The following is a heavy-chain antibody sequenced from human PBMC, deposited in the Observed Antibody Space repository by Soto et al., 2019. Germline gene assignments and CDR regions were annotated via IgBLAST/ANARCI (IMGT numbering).Heavy chain of an antibody. CDR1: GFTFSSYG. J-gene: IGHJ4*02. CDR3: ARDGDDYYFDY. V-gene: IGHV3-33*01. D-gene: IGHD2-21*02. Sequence: VGSLRLSCAASGFTFSSYGMHWVRQAPGKGLEWVAVIWYDGSNKYHADSVKGRFTISRDNSKNTLYLQMNSLRAEDTAVYYCARDGDDYYFDYWGQGTLVTVSS. CDR2: IWYDGSNK.